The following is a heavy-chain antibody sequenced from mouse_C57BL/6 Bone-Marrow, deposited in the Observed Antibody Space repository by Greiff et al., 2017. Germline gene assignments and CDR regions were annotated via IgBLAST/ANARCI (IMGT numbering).Heavy chain of an antibody. D-gene: IGHD1-1*01. V-gene: IGHV14-4*01. CDR2: IDPENGDT. Sequence: EVQLQQSGAELVRPGASVKLSCTASGFNIKDDYMHWVKQRPEQGLEWIGWIDPENGDTEYASKFQGKATITADTSSNTAYLQLSSLTSEDTAVYDCTNYYGSNWYFDVWGTGTTVTVSS. CDR3: TNYYGSNWYFDV. J-gene: IGHJ1*03. CDR1: GFNIKDDY.